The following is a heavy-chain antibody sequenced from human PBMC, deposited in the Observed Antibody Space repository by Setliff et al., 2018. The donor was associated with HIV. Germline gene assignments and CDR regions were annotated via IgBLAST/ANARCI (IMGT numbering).Heavy chain of an antibody. CDR1: GYTFTNYD. D-gene: IGHD3-10*01. CDR2: ISAHNGKT. J-gene: IGHJ3*02. V-gene: IGHV1-18*01. CDR3: ARGGQSPYYYGSGSPHDPFDI. Sequence: ASVKVSCKASGYTFTNYDISWVRQAPGQGLEWMGCISAHNGKTNYAQTFQGRVAMTSDTSTTTAYMELRTLRSDDAAVYYCARGGQSPYYYGSGSPHDPFDIWGQGTMVTVSS.